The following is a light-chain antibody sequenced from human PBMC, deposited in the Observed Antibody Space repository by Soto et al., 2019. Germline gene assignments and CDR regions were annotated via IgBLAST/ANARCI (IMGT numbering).Light chain of an antibody. CDR1: QSVSNY. CDR2: GAS. V-gene: IGKV3-20*01. Sequence: LLTQYPRTLSLSPVERAALSYRASQSVSNYLAWYQRKPGQAPRLLIYGASSRATGIPDRFSGSGSGTDFTLTISRLEPEDFAVYYCHQYGGSPQTFGQGTKVDIK. CDR3: HQYGGSPQT. J-gene: IGKJ1*01.